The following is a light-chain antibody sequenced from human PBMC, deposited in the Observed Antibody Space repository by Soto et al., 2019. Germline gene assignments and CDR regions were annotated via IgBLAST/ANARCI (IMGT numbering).Light chain of an antibody. Sequence: EFVLTQSPGTLSLSPGERATLSCRASQSVRSRYLAWYQQKPGQAPRLLIYGASSRATGIPDRXXXXXXXXXXXXXXXXLXPEDFAXYYCQQYGSSPWFGQGTKVEXX. CDR2: GAS. J-gene: IGKJ1*01. V-gene: IGKV3-20*01. CDR3: QQYGSSPW. CDR1: QSVRSRY.